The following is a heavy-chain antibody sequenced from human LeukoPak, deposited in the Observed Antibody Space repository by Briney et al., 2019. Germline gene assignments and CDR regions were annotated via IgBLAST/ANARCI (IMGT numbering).Heavy chain of an antibody. D-gene: IGHD2-15*01. CDR2: INPNSGGT. J-gene: IGHJ5*02. Sequence: ASVKVSCKASGYTFTGYYIHWVRQAPGQGLEWMGWINPNSGGTNYAQKFKGRVTMTRDTSISTAYIELSRLRSDDTAVYYCATSGYCSGGSCPELDPWGQGTLVTVSS. V-gene: IGHV1-2*02. CDR1: GYTFTGYY. CDR3: ATSGYCSGGSCPELDP.